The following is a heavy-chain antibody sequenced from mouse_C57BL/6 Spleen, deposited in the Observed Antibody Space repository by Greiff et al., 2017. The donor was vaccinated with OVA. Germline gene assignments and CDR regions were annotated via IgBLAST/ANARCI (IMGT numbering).Heavy chain of an antibody. CDR1: GYTFTSYW. CDR2: INPSNGGT. D-gene: IGHD1-1*01. J-gene: IGHJ2*01. CDR3: ARGEAFTTVVENYFDY. V-gene: IGHV1-53*01. Sequence: VQLQQSGTELVKPGASVKLSCKASGYTFTSYWMHWVKQRPGQGLEWIGNINPSNGGTNYNEKFKSKATLTVDKSSSTAYMQLSSLTSEDSAVYYCARGEAFTTVVENYFDYWGQGTTLTVSS.